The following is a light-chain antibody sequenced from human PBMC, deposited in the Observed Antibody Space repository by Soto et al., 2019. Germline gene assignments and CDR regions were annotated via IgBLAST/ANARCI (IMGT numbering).Light chain of an antibody. CDR2: DTS. V-gene: IGLV7-46*01. Sequence: QAVVTQEASVTVSPGGTVTLTCDSSTGPVTSGRYPYWFQQKPGQAPRTLIYDTSLKYSWKPARFSGSLLRGKAALTLSGARPEDEADYYCLLSYSGGRVFGGGTKVTVL. CDR3: LLSYSGGRV. CDR1: TGPVTSGRY. J-gene: IGLJ3*02.